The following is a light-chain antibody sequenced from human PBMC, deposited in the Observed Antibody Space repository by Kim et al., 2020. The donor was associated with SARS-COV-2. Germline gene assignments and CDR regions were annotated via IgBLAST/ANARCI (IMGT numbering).Light chain of an antibody. Sequence: GQAITISCTGTNRDVGNYNLVSWYQHHPGKAPKLMVYEVTKRPSGVSNRFSGSKSGNVASLTISGLQAEDEADYYCCSYAVSSTWVFGGGTQLTVL. V-gene: IGLV2-23*02. CDR1: NRDVGNYNL. CDR3: CSYAVSSTWV. J-gene: IGLJ3*02. CDR2: EVT.